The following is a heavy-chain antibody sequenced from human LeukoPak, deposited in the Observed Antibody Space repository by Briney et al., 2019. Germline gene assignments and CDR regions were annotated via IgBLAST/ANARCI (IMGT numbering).Heavy chain of an antibody. Sequence: GASVKVSCKASGYTFTSYAMNWVRQAPGQGLEWMGWINTNTGNPTYAQGFTGRFVFSLDTSVSTAYLQISSLKAEDTAVYYCARGSEYSGYDYGGGSGMDVWGQGTTVTVSS. V-gene: IGHV7-4-1*02. D-gene: IGHD5-12*01. CDR2: INTNTGNP. J-gene: IGHJ6*02. CDR3: ARGSEYSGYDYGGGSGMDV. CDR1: GYTFTSYA.